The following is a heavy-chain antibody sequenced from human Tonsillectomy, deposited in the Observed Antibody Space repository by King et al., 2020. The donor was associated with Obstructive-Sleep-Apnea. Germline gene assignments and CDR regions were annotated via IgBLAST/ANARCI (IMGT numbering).Heavy chain of an antibody. Sequence: DVQLVESGGGLVQPGRSLRLSCATSGFNFDEYAMHWVRQVPGKGLEWVSGISWNSGSIGYGDSAKGRFTTSRDNAKNSLYLQMNSLRGEDTALYYCVKGTYDGDAFDFWGQGTMVTVSS. J-gene: IGHJ3*01. D-gene: IGHD5-12*01. CDR2: ISWNSGSI. CDR1: GFNFDEYA. CDR3: VKGTYDGDAFDF. V-gene: IGHV3-9*01.